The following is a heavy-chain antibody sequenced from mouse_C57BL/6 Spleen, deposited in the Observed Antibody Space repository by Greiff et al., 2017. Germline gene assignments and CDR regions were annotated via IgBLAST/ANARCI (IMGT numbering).Heavy chain of an antibody. J-gene: IGHJ3*01. Sequence: DVMLVESGGGLVQPKGSLKLSCAASGFSFNTYAMNWVRQAPGKGLEWVARIRSKSNNYATYYADSVKDRFTISRDDSESMLYLQMNNLKTEDTAMYYCVSSHYYGTWGQGTLVTVSA. CDR3: VSSHYYGT. CDR2: IRSKSNNYAT. CDR1: GFSFNTYA. D-gene: IGHD1-1*01. V-gene: IGHV10-1*01.